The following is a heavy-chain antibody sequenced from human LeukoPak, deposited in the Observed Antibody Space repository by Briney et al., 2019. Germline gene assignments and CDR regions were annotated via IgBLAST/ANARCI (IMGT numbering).Heavy chain of an antibody. CDR3: ARDCGGDSDY. Sequence: GGSLRLSCAASGFSVSSSYMSWVRQAPGKGLECVSVISRSGSTYYADSVKGRFTISRDNSKNTLYLQMNSLRAEDTAVYYCARDCGGDSDYRGQGTLVTVSS. D-gene: IGHD4-17*01. CDR1: GFSVSSSY. J-gene: IGHJ4*02. V-gene: IGHV3-66*01. CDR2: ISRSGST.